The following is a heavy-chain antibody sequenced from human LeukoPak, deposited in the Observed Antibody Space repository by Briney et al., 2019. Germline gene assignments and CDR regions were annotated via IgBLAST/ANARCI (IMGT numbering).Heavy chain of an antibody. V-gene: IGHV4-39*01. CDR3: ARRRGYCSGGSCYPFDS. CDR2: IYYSGST. D-gene: IGHD2-15*01. J-gene: IGHJ4*02. CDR1: GGXISSSTYY. Sequence: SETLSLTCTVSGGXISSSTYYWGWIRQPPGKGLEWIGSIYYSGSTYYNPSLKSRVTISVDTSKNQFSLKLSSVTAADTAVYYCARRRGYCSGGSCYPFDSWGQGTLVTVSS.